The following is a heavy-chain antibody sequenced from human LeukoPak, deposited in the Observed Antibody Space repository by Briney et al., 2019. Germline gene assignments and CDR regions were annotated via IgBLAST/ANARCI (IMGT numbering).Heavy chain of an antibody. J-gene: IGHJ3*02. CDR1: GYTFTDYY. D-gene: IGHD3-22*01. CDR3: ARVGDSSGYTDAFDI. V-gene: IGHV1-2*02. Sequence: GASVKVSCKASGYTFTDYYMHWVRQAPGQGLEWMGWINPNSGGTNYAQKFQGRVTMTRDTSISTAYMELSRLRSDDTAVYYCARVGDSSGYTDAFDIWGQGTMVTVSS. CDR2: INPNSGGT.